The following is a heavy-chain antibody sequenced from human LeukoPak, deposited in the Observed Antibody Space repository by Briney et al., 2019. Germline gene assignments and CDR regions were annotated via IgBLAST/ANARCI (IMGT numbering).Heavy chain of an antibody. V-gene: IGHV3-64*01. J-gene: IGHJ2*01. Sequence: GGSLRLSCAASGFTFSSYAMHWVRQAPGKGLEYVSAISSNGGSTYYANSVKGRFTISRDNSKNTLYLQMGSLRAEDTAVYYCARGRQITTDEYWYFDLWGRGTLVTVSS. CDR3: ARGRQITTDEYWYFDL. CDR2: ISSNGGST. CDR1: GFTFSSYA. D-gene: IGHD1-1*01.